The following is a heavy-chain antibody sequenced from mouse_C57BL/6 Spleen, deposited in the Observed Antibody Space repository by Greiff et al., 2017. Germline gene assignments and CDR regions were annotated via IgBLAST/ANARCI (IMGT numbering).Heavy chain of an antibody. Sequence: EVQVVESGAELVRPGASVKLSCTASGFNIKDDYMHWVKQRPEQGLEWIGWIDPENGDTEYASKFQGKATITAYTSSNTAYLQLSSLTSEDTAVYYCTTEYGSSRGPYYFDYWGQGTTLTVSS. D-gene: IGHD1-1*01. CDR1: GFNIKDDY. V-gene: IGHV14-4*01. J-gene: IGHJ2*01. CDR2: IDPENGDT. CDR3: TTEYGSSRGPYYFDY.